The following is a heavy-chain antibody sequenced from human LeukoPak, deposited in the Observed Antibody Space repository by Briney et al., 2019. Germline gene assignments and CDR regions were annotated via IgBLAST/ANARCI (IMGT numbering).Heavy chain of an antibody. CDR3: TKTSPHFDY. CDR2: IRTEADGGTA. Sequence: GGSLRLSCVVSGFSFTNAWMSWVRQAPGKGLDWVGRIRTEADGGTADYAAPVKGRFTISRDDSKNTLFLQMNSLESEDTAVYYCTKTSPHFDYWGQGTVVTVSS. CDR1: GFSFTNAW. V-gene: IGHV3-15*05. J-gene: IGHJ4*02.